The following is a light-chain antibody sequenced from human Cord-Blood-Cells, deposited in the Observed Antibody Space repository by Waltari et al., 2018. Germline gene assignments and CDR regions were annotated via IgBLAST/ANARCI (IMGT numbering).Light chain of an antibody. CDR2: RNN. V-gene: IGLV1-47*01. Sequence: QSVLTQPPSASGTPGQRVTISCSGSSSNIGSNYVYWYQQLPGTAPKLLSYRNNRRPAGVPDRFSGSKSGTSASLAISGLRSEDEADYYCAAWDDSLSGQVFGTGTKVTVL. CDR3: AAWDDSLSGQV. J-gene: IGLJ1*01. CDR1: SSNIGSNY.